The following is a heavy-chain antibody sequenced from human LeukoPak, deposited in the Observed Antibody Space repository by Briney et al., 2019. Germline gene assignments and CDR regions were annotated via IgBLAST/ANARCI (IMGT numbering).Heavy chain of an antibody. CDR3: ARHGVGSSWFGFDY. CDR1: GYIFTTYW. D-gene: IGHD6-13*01. J-gene: IGHJ4*02. CDR2: IHPGDSDT. Sequence: GESLKISCKVSGYIFTTYWIGWVRQMPGKGLEWMGIIHPGDSDTRYNPSIQSQVTISADKSISTAYLLWSSLKASDTAMYYCARHGVGSSWFGFDYWGQGTLVTVSS. V-gene: IGHV5-51*01.